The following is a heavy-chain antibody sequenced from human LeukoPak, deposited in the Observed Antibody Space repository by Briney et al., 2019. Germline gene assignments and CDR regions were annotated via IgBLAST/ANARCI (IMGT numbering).Heavy chain of an antibody. Sequence: ASVKVSCKASGGTFSNLGISWVRQAPGQGLEWMGGIIPISGPANFAQKFQGRVTITADESTSTAYMELNSLTSEDTAVYYCARTLTAVAGLDYWGQGTLVTVSS. V-gene: IGHV1-69*13. CDR2: IIPISGPA. CDR1: GGTFSNLG. J-gene: IGHJ4*02. D-gene: IGHD6-19*01. CDR3: ARTLTAVAGLDY.